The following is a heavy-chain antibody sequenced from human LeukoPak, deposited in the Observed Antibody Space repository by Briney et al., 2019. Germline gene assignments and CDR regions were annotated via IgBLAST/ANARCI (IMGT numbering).Heavy chain of an antibody. Sequence: PGGSLRLSCAASGLTFSSHWMHWVRQAPGKGLVWVSHINSDGSITSYADSVKGRFTISRDDAKNTLYLQMNSLRAEDTAVYYCARDAVDTANAVWGQGTTVTVSS. J-gene: IGHJ6*02. D-gene: IGHD5-18*01. CDR1: GLTFSSHW. V-gene: IGHV3-74*01. CDR3: ARDAVDTANAV. CDR2: INSDGSIT.